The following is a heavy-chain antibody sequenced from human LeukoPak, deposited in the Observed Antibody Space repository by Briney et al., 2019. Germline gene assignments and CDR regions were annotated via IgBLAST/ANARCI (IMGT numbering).Heavy chain of an antibody. J-gene: IGHJ5*02. Sequence: NPSQTLSLTCTVSGGSISSGSYYWSWIRQPAGKGLEWIGRIYTSGSTNYNPSLKSRVTISVDTSKNQFSLKLSSVTAADTAVYYCARVLDYGDYAWFDPWGQGTLVTVSS. CDR3: ARVLDYGDYAWFDP. CDR2: IYTSGST. V-gene: IGHV4-61*02. CDR1: GGSISSGSYY. D-gene: IGHD4-17*01.